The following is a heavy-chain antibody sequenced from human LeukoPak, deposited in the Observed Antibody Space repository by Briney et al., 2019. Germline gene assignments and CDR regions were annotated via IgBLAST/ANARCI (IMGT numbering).Heavy chain of an antibody. CDR1: GGSISSYY. V-gene: IGHV4-4*07. CDR2: IYTSGST. J-gene: IGHJ4*02. D-gene: IGHD1-1*01. CDR3: ARDRGNWNDPGGYYFDY. Sequence: SETLSLTCTVSGGSISSYYWSWIRQPAGKRLKWIGRIYTSGSTNYNPSLKSRFTMSVDTSKNQFSLKLSSVTAADTAVYYCARDRGNWNDPGGYYFDYWGRGTLVTVSS.